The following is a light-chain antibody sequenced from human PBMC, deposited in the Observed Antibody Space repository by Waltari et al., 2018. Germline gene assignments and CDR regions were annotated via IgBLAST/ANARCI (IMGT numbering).Light chain of an antibody. CDR1: QSVSSS. V-gene: IGKV3-11*01. CDR2: DAS. Sequence: EIVLTPSPATLSLSPGERATLSCRASQSVSSSLGGYQQTPGQAPRLLIYDASNRATGIPARFSGSGSGTDFTLTISSLEPEDFAVYYCQQRSDWPPHFGQGTRLEMK. J-gene: IGKJ5*01. CDR3: QQRSDWPPH.